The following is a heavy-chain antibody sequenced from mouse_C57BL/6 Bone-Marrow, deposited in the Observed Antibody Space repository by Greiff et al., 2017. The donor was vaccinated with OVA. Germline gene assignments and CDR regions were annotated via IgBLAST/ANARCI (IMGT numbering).Heavy chain of an antibody. CDR3: ARYGNYVKGAMDY. D-gene: IGHD2-1*01. CDR2: ISDGGSYT. Sequence: DVKLVESGGGLVKPGGSLKLSCAASGFTFSSYAMSWVRQTPEKRLEWVATISDGGSYTYYPDNVKGRFTISRDNAKNNLYLQMSHLKSEDTAMYYCARYGNYVKGAMDYWGQGTSVTVSS. J-gene: IGHJ4*01. V-gene: IGHV5-4*03. CDR1: GFTFSSYA.